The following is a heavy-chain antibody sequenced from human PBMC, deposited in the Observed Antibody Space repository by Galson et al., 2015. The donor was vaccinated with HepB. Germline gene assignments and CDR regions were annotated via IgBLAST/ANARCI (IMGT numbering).Heavy chain of an antibody. J-gene: IGHJ3*01. CDR2: IYSSGIT. CDR3: ARQWGGDPGFGAFDV. Sequence: ETLSLTCTVSGGSISGHYWSWIRQPAGKGLEWIGRIYSSGITNDNPSLKSRVTMSVDTPNNQFSLKLTSVTAADTAMYYCARQWGGDPGFGAFDVWGQGTMVTVSS. D-gene: IGHD3-16*01. V-gene: IGHV4-4*07. CDR1: GGSISGHY.